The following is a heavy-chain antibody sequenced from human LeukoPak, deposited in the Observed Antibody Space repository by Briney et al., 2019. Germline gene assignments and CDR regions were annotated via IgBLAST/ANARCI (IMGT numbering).Heavy chain of an antibody. J-gene: IGHJ4*02. CDR1: GGSISSSSYY. CDR3: AGDSIAAPDY. Sequence: SETLSLTCTVSGGSISSSSYYWGCIRPPPGKGLEWIGSIYYSGSTYYNPSLKSRVTISVDTFKTQCSLKLSSVTAADTAVYYCAGDSIAAPDYWGQGTLVTVSS. D-gene: IGHD6-6*01. CDR2: IYYSGST. V-gene: IGHV4-39*07.